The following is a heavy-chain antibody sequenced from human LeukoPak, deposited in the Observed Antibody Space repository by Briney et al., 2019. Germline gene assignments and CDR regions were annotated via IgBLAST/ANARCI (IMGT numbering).Heavy chain of an antibody. Sequence: ASVKVSCKTSGYTFNNYAVNWVRQTPGQGLEWMGWINTNTGNPTYAQGFTGRFVFSLDTSVRTAYLQITSLKGAYTAVYYCARSNNDGDYLGVGFDYWGQGTLVTVSS. CDR3: ARSNNDGDYLGVGFDY. CDR2: INTNTGNP. D-gene: IGHD4-17*01. V-gene: IGHV7-4-1*02. J-gene: IGHJ4*02. CDR1: GYTFNNYA.